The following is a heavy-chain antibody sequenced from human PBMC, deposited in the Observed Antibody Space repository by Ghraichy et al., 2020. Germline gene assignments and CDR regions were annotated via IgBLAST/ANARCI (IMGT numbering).Heavy chain of an antibody. V-gene: IGHV3-48*02. CDR2: ISNGGNTI. CDR3: AGLAMASPVNAGWYFDV. J-gene: IGHJ2*01. D-gene: IGHD5-24*01. CDR1: GFSFSHCG. Sequence: GGSLRLSCVTSGFSFSHCGFNWVRQAPGRGLEWIAYISNGGNTIYYADSVKGRFTVSKDNAKNSLYLQMNSLGDDDTAVYSCAGLAMASPVNAGWYFDVWGRGTLVTVSS.